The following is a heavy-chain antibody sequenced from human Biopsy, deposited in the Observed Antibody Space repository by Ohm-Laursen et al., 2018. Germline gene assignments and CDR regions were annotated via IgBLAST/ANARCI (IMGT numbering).Heavy chain of an antibody. CDR1: GFTSTSYG. CDR3: ARDEKRWDYSNYFSWHFDL. Sequence: SLRLSCAASGFTSTSYGVHWVRQAPGKGLEWGAVISYDGSGEYYADSLQGRFTISRDNPKNTVDLQMNSLRAEDTAVYFCARDEKRWDYSNYFSWHFDLWGRGTLVTVSS. CDR2: ISYDGSGE. V-gene: IGHV3-30*03. D-gene: IGHD4-11*01. J-gene: IGHJ2*01.